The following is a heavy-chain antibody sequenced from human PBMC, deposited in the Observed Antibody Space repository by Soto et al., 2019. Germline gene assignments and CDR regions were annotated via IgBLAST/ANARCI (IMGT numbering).Heavy chain of an antibody. J-gene: IGHJ4*02. CDR2: INQDGREK. Sequence: GGSLRLSCAASGFIFSNYWMNWVRQAPGKGLEWVASINQDGREKYYVDSVKGRFTISRDNAKNSLYLQLNSLRAEDTAVYYCARAGEAPGLYLDYWGQGTLVTVSS. D-gene: IGHD3-16*01. CDR3: ARAGEAPGLYLDY. CDR1: GFIFSNYW. V-gene: IGHV3-7*01.